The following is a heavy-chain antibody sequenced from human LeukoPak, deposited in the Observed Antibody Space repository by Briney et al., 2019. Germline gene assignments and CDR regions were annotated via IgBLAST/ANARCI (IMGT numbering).Heavy chain of an antibody. Sequence: QPGGSLRLACAASGFNFNNDWTHWVRQTPGKGLEWVSRMNSDGSTTTYADSVEGRFTISRDNNKNMMYLQMNSLTAEDTAMYSCASLSQYPSAWFDPWGQGNLVTVSS. CDR2: MNSDGSTT. J-gene: IGHJ5*02. D-gene: IGHD2/OR15-2a*01. CDR1: GFNFNNDW. V-gene: IGHV3-74*01. CDR3: ASLSQYPSAWFDP.